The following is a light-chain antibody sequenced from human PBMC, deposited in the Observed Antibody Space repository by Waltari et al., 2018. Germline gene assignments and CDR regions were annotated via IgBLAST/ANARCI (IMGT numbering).Light chain of an antibody. J-gene: IGLJ3*02. V-gene: IGLV2-14*03. CDR2: DVT. Sequence: QSALTQPASVSGSPVQSITISCTATSSYFGSNTYVSWYQQHPGKAPKVVIYDVTERPSGVSNRFSGSKSGSTASLTISGLQTEDEADYYCSSRTNSITWVFGGGTKVTVL. CDR3: SSRTNSITWV. CDR1: SSYFGSNTY.